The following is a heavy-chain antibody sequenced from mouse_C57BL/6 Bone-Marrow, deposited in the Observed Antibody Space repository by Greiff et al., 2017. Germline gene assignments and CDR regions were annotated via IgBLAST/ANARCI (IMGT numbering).Heavy chain of an antibody. V-gene: IGHV5-6*01. CDR2: ISSGGSYT. CDR1: GFTFSSYG. J-gene: IGHJ2*01. Sequence: DVQLVESGGDLVKPGGSLKLSCAASGFTFSSYGMSWVRQTPDKRLEWVATISSGGSYTYYPDSVKGRFTISRDNAKNTLYLQMSSLKSEDTAMYYCARHDAGDYFDYWGQGTTLTVSS. CDR3: ARHDAGDYFDY.